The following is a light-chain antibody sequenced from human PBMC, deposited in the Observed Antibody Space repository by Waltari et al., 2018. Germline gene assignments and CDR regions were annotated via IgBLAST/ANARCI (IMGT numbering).Light chain of an antibody. J-gene: IGLJ3*02. CDR3: CSYAGYYTV. V-gene: IGLV2-11*01. Sequence: QSALTQPRSVSGSPGQSVTISCTGTSSDVGGYNFVSWYQQYPGKAPKLVIYDVNKRPSGVPDLFSGSKSGNTASLIISGLQTEDEADYYCCSYAGYYTVFGGGTKVAVL. CDR2: DVN. CDR1: SSDVGGYNF.